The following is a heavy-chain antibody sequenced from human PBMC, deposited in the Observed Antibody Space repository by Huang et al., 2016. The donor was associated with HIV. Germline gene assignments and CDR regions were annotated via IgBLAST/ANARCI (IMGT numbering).Heavy chain of an antibody. Sequence: EVQLVESGGGLVQPGGSLRLSCAASGFSSSSYWMHWVRQAPGKGLGWVSRINSDGGSTSYADSVKRRFTISRDNAKNTLYLQMNSLSAEDTAVYYCARDPRIQSWLNFFDYWGQGTLVSVSS. CDR1: GFSSSSYW. D-gene: IGHD3-22*01. V-gene: IGHV3-74*01. CDR3: ARDPRIQSWLNFFDY. CDR2: INSDGGST. J-gene: IGHJ4*02.